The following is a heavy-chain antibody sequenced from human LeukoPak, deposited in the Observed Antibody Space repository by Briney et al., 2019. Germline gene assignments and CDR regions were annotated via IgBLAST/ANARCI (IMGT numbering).Heavy chain of an antibody. D-gene: IGHD3-10*01. CDR1: GGTFNSYT. CDR3: ARDRSGNYGTLLNY. V-gene: IGHV1-69*04. Sequence: GASVKVSCKASGGTFNSYTISWVRQAPGQGLEWMGRIIPKLDIIDYAQRFQGKITITADKSTSTAYMEMSGLTSEDTAIYYCARDRSGNYGTLLNYWGQGTLVTVSS. J-gene: IGHJ4*02. CDR2: IIPKLDII.